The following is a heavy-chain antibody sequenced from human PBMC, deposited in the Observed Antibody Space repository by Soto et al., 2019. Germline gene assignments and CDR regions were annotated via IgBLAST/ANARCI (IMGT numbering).Heavy chain of an antibody. CDR1: SGSISSSSYY. V-gene: IGHV4-39*01. J-gene: IGHJ4*02. D-gene: IGHD6-13*01. Sequence: ETLSLTCTVSSGSISSSSYYWGWIRQPPGKGLEWIGSIYYTGSTFYNPSLKSRVTISVDTSKNQFSLKLSSVTAADTAVYYCARHPGDSGSSYYFDYWAQGTLVTVS. CDR2: IYYTGST. CDR3: ARHPGDSGSSYYFDY.